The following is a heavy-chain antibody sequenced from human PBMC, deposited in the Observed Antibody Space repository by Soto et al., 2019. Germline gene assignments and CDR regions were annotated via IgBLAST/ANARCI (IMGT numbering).Heavy chain of an antibody. CDR2: ISGSGGST. V-gene: IGHV3-23*01. CDR1: GFTFSSYA. CDR3: AKDHPHYYDSSGYYRY. D-gene: IGHD3-22*01. J-gene: IGHJ4*02. Sequence: RRLSCAASGFTFSSYAMSWVRQAPGKGLEWVSAISGSGGSTYYADSVKGRFTISRDNSKNTLYLQMNSLRAEDTAVYYCAKDHPHYYDSSGYYRYWGQGTLVTVSS.